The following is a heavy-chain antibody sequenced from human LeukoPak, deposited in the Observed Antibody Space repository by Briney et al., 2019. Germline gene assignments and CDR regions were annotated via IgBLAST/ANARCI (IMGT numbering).Heavy chain of an antibody. Sequence: GGSLRLSCAASGFTVSSNYMSWVRQAPGKGLEWVSVIYSGGSTYYADSVKGRFTISRDNSKNTLYLQMNSLRAEDTAVYYCAREPPRYYYDSSGYGLNDYWGQGTLVTVSS. V-gene: IGHV3-53*01. J-gene: IGHJ4*02. CDR3: AREPPRYYYDSSGYGLNDY. CDR1: GFTVSSNY. CDR2: IYSGGST. D-gene: IGHD3-22*01.